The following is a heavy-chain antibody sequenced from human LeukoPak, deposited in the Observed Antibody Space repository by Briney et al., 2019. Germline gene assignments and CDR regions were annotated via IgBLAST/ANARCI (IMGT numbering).Heavy chain of an antibody. D-gene: IGHD5-12*01. CDR1: GYTFTGYY. CDR3: ARANSGYDYDLGY. Sequence: GASVKVSCKASGYTFTGYYMHWVRQAPGQGLEWMGWINPNSGGTNYAQKFQGWVTMTRDTSISTAYMELSRLRSDDTAVYYCARANSGYDYDLGYWGQGTLVTVSS. CDR2: INPNSGGT. J-gene: IGHJ4*02. V-gene: IGHV1-2*04.